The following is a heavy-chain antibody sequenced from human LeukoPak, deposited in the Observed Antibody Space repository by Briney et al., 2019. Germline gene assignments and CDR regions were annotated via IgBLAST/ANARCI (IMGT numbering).Heavy chain of an antibody. V-gene: IGHV3-30-3*01. Sequence: PGGSLRLSCAASGFTFSSYAMHWVRQAPGKGLEWVAVISYDGSNKYYADSVKGRFTISRDNSRNTLYLQMNSLRAEDTAVYFCARDLDYKMATIPGYWGQGTLVTVSS. J-gene: IGHJ4*02. D-gene: IGHD5-24*01. CDR3: ARDLDYKMATIPGY. CDR2: ISYDGSNK. CDR1: GFTFSSYA.